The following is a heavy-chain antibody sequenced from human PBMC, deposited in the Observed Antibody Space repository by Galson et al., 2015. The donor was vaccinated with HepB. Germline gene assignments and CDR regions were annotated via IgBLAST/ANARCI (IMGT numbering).Heavy chain of an antibody. CDR1: GGTFSSYA. Sequence: SVKVSCKASGGTFSSYAISWVRQAPGQGLEWMGGIIPIFGTANYAQKFQGRVTITAGESTSTAYMKLSSRRSEDTAVYYCARETIPGYYMDVWGKGTTVTVSS. CDR2: IIPIFGTA. D-gene: IGHD2-21*01. V-gene: IGHV1-69*13. CDR3: ARETIPGYYMDV. J-gene: IGHJ6*03.